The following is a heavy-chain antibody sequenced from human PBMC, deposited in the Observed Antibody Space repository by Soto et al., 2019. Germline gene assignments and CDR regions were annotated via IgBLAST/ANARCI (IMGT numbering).Heavy chain of an antibody. J-gene: IGHJ4*02. Sequence: QVQLVESGGGVVQPGRSLRLSCAASGFTFSSYAMHWVRQAPGKGLEWVAVISYDGSNKYYADSVKGRFTISRDNSKNTLYLQMNSLRAEDTAVYYWAREYSVRGVRGFDYWGQGTLVTVSS. CDR3: AREYSVRGVRGFDY. V-gene: IGHV3-30-3*01. CDR2: ISYDGSNK. D-gene: IGHD3-10*01. CDR1: GFTFSSYA.